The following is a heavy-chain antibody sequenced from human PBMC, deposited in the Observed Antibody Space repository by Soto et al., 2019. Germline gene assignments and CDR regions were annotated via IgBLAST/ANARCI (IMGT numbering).Heavy chain of an antibody. CDR2: IYYSGST. Sequence: QVQLQESGPGRVKPSQTLSLTCTVSGGSISSGGYYWSWIRQHPGKGLEWIGYIYYSGSTYYNPCLKSRVTIFVDTSKNQYSLKLSSVTAADTAGYYCARDGEYSSSSGSDSMYLWGQGTTVTVSS. D-gene: IGHD3-10*01. V-gene: IGHV4-31*03. J-gene: IGHJ6*02. CDR3: ARDGEYSSSSGSDSMYL. CDR1: GGSISSGGYY.